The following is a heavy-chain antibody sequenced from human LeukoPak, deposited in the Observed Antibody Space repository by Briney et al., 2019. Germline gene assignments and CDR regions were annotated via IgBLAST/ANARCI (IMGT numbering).Heavy chain of an antibody. J-gene: IGHJ4*02. Sequence: GGSLRLSCAASGFTFSSYAMSWVRQAPEKGLELVSNISGSGGGTYYADSVKGRFTISRDDSKNTLYLQMNSLRAEDTAVYYCAKDLGRYRNNYFDYWGQGTLVTVSS. CDR2: ISGSGGGT. D-gene: IGHD1-26*01. CDR3: AKDLGRYRNNYFDY. CDR1: GFTFSSYA. V-gene: IGHV3-23*01.